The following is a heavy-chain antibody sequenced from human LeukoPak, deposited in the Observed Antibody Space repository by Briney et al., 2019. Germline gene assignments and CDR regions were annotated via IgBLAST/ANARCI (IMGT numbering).Heavy chain of an antibody. Sequence: SETLSLTCTVSGGSISSYYWSWIRQPAGKGLEWIERIYTSGSTTYNPSLKSRATMSVDTSRTQFSLKLSSVTAADTAVYYCARVGSGSRYLDYWGQGILVIVSS. CDR2: IYTSGST. CDR1: GGSISSYY. CDR3: ARVGSGSRYLDY. J-gene: IGHJ4*02. D-gene: IGHD5-12*01. V-gene: IGHV4-4*07.